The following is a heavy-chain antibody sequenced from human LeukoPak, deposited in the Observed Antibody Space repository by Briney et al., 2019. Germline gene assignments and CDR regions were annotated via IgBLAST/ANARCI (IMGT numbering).Heavy chain of an antibody. CDR1: GFTFSSYD. Sequence: PGGSLRLSCAASGFTFSSYDMHWVRQATGKGLEWVSAIGTAGDTYYPGSVKGRFTISRENAKNSLYLQMNSPRAGDTAVYYCARGNYGHYMDVWGKGTTVTVSS. CDR2: IGTAGDT. D-gene: IGHD4-17*01. V-gene: IGHV3-13*01. J-gene: IGHJ6*03. CDR3: ARGNYGHYMDV.